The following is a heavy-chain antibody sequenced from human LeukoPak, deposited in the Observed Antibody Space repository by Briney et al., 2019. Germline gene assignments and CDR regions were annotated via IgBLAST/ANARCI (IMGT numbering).Heavy chain of an antibody. Sequence: GGYLRLSCAASGFTFSSYWMSWVRQAPGKGLEWVANIKQDGSEKYYVDSVKDRFTISRDNAKKSLYLQMNSLRAEDTAVYYCARSGSGWFDYWGQGTLVTVSS. J-gene: IGHJ5*01. V-gene: IGHV3-7*04. D-gene: IGHD6-19*01. CDR2: IKQDGSEK. CDR1: GFTFSSYW. CDR3: ARSGSGWFDY.